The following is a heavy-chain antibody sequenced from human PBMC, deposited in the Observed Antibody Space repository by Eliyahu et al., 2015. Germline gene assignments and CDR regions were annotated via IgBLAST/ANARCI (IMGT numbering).Heavy chain of an antibody. Sequence: VQLXXSGPGXVKPXQTLPPPSALSGDPXPSNSAAWNWIRQSPSRGLEWLGRTYYRSKWYNDYAVSVKSRITVNPDTSRNQFSLQLNSVTPEDTAIYYCARDSYDSTWYWGQGTLVTVSS. CDR2: TYYRSKWYN. CDR3: ARDSYDSTWY. V-gene: IGHV6-1*01. J-gene: IGHJ4*02. D-gene: IGHD3-22*01. CDR1: GDPXPSNSAA.